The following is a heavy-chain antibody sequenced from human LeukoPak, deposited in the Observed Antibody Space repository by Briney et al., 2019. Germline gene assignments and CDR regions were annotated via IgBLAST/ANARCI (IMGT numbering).Heavy chain of an antibody. J-gene: IGHJ3*02. D-gene: IGHD7-27*01. CDR1: GFTFTDYS. Sequence: GGSLRLSCAASGFTFTDYSMNSVRQAPGEGLEWFSYIFSSSIYTHYADSVKGRFTIARDNAENSLFLQMSSLKAEDTAVYYCARAGTGEGALDIWGRGTLVTVSS. CDR2: IFSSSIYT. V-gene: IGHV3-11*05. CDR3: ARAGTGEGALDI.